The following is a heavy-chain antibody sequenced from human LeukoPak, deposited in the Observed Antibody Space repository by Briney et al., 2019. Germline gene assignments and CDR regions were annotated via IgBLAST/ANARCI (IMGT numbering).Heavy chain of an antibody. CDR3: ARDYSGSYFITYFDY. J-gene: IGHJ4*02. Sequence: ASVKVSCKASGGTFSSYAISWVRQAPGQGLEWMGRIIPILGIANYAQKFQGRVTITADKSTSTACMELSSLRSEDTAVYYCARDYSGSYFITYFDYWGQGTLDTVSS. V-gene: IGHV1-69*04. CDR2: IIPILGIA. CDR1: GGTFSSYA. D-gene: IGHD1-26*01.